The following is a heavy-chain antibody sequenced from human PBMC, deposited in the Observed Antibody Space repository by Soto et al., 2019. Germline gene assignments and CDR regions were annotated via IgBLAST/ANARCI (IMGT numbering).Heavy chain of an antibody. Sequence: PRPPVKVSCKASGYTFTSYAMLWVRQAPGQRLEWMGWINAGNGNTKYSQKFQGRVTITRDTSASTAYMELSSLRSEDTAVYYCARDPRYSFGNTWGQGTLVTVSS. J-gene: IGHJ5*02. CDR1: GYTFTSYA. CDR2: INAGNGNT. CDR3: ARDPRYSFGNT. D-gene: IGHD5-18*01. V-gene: IGHV1-3*01.